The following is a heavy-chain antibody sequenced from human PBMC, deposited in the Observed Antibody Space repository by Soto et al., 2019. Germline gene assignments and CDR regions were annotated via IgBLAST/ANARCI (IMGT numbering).Heavy chain of an antibody. J-gene: IGHJ5*02. CDR3: ARSPRITMVRKNWFDP. Sequence: ASETLSLTCTVSGGSISSYYWSWIRQPPGKGLEWIGYIYYSGSTNYNPSLKSRVTISVDTSKNQFSLKLSSVTAADTAVYYCARSPRITMVRKNWFDPWGQGTLVTVSS. D-gene: IGHD3-10*01. CDR2: IYYSGST. V-gene: IGHV4-59*01. CDR1: GGSISSYY.